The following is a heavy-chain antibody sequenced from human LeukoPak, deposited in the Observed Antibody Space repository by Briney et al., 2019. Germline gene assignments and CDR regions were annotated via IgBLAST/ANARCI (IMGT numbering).Heavy chain of an antibody. CDR1: GGSISSYY. Sequence: PSETLSLTCTVSGGSISSYYWSWIRQPAGKGLEWIGRIYTSGSTNYNPSLKSRVTMSVDTSKNQFSLKLSSVTAADTAVYYCAREALYCSSTSCYTLDYWGQGTLVTVSS. V-gene: IGHV4-4*07. CDR3: AREALYCSSTSCYTLDY. CDR2: IYTSGST. D-gene: IGHD2-2*02. J-gene: IGHJ4*02.